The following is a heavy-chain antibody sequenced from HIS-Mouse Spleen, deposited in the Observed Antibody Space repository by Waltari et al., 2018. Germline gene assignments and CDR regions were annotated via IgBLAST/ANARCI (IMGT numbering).Heavy chain of an antibody. J-gene: IGHJ2*01. V-gene: IGHV4-39*07. Sequence: QLQLQESGPGLVKPSETLSLTCTVSGGSISISNHYWGWIRQPPGKGLEWIGSIYYSGSTYYNPSLKSRVTISVDTSKNQFSLKLSSVTAADTAVYYCAREIPYSSSWYDWYFDLWGRGTLVTVSS. CDR2: IYYSGST. D-gene: IGHD6-13*01. CDR1: GGSISISNHY. CDR3: AREIPYSSSWYDWYFDL.